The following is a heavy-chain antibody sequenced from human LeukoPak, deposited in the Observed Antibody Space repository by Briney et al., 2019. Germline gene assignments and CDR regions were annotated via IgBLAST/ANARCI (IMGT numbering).Heavy chain of an antibody. Sequence: ASVKVSCKASGYTFTGYYMHWVRQAPGQGLEWMGWINPNSGGTNYAQKFQGRVAMTRDTSISTAYMELSRLRSGDTAVYYCARDVAGWRDLLGYWGQGTLVTVSS. D-gene: IGHD6-19*01. CDR3: ARDVAGWRDLLGY. J-gene: IGHJ4*02. CDR1: GYTFTGYY. CDR2: INPNSGGT. V-gene: IGHV1-2*02.